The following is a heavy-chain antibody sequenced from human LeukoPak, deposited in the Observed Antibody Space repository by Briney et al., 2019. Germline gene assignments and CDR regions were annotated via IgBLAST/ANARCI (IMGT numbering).Heavy chain of an antibody. V-gene: IGHV1-69*05. CDR1: GGTFSSYA. Sequence: SVKVSCKASGGTFSSYAISWVRQAPGQGLEWMGGIIPIFGTADYAQKFQGRVTITTDESTSTAYMELSSLRSEDTAVYYCARDSCSSTSCYFRWFDPWGQGTLATVSS. D-gene: IGHD2-2*01. CDR2: IIPIFGTA. CDR3: ARDSCSSTSCYFRWFDP. J-gene: IGHJ5*02.